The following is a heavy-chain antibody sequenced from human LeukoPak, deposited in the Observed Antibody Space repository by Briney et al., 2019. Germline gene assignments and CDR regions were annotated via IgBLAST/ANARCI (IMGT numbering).Heavy chain of an antibody. CDR2: TYRDGNT. CDR3: ARDGGSGYFDY. Sequence: GGSLRLSCAASGFTVSTSYMNWVRQAPGKGLEWVSVTYRDGNTYYAASVKGRFTISRDDSKNTLYLQMTSLRAEDTAVYHCARDGGSGYFDYWGQGTLVTVSS. D-gene: IGHD3-22*01. J-gene: IGHJ4*02. V-gene: IGHV3-66*01. CDR1: GFTVSTSY.